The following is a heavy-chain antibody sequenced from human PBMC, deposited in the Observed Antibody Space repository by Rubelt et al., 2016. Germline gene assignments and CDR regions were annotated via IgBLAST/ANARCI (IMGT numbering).Heavy chain of an antibody. V-gene: IGHV1-46*01. D-gene: IGHD5-18*01. CDR3: ARLSIFEDTAMVMSDY. CDR2: INPSGGST. Sequence: QVQLVQSGSELKKPGASVKVSCKASGYTFTSYYMHWVRQAPGQGLEWMGIINPSGGSTSYAQKFQGRVTITADESTSTAYMGLSSLRSEDTAVYYCARLSIFEDTAMVMSDYWGQGTLVTVSS. CDR1: GYTFTSYY. J-gene: IGHJ4*02.